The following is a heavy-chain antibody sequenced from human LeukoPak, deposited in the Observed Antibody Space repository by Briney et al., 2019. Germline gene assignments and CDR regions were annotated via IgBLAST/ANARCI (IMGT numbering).Heavy chain of an antibody. Sequence: KASETLSLTCTVFGGSISTYYWTWIRQPPGKGLEWIGYNHYTGSTNHNPSLKSRVTMSVDTSKNQFSLKLSSATAADTAVYYCARGRSGGDWFDSWGQGTLVTVSS. CDR2: NHYTGST. CDR1: GGSISTYY. D-gene: IGHD3-10*01. CDR3: ARGRSGGDWFDS. V-gene: IGHV4-59*01. J-gene: IGHJ5*01.